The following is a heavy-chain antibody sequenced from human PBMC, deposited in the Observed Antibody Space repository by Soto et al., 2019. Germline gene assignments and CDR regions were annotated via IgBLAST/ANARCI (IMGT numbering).Heavy chain of an antibody. CDR3: AKMGSGWYADY. CDR1: GGSISSYY. V-gene: IGHV4-59*08. Sequence: SETLSLTCTVSGGSISSYYWSWIRQPPGKGLEWIGYIYYSGRTNYNPSLKSRVTISVDTSKNQFSLKLSSVTAADTAVYYCAKMGSGWYADYWGQGTLVTVSS. D-gene: IGHD6-19*01. CDR2: IYYSGRT. J-gene: IGHJ4*02.